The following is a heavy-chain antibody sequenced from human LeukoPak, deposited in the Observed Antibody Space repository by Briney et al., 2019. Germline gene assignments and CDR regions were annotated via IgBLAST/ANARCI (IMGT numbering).Heavy chain of an antibody. V-gene: IGHV1-24*01. CDR1: GYTLTELS. D-gene: IGHD5-12*01. J-gene: IGHJ4*02. CDR2: FDPEDGET. CDR3: ATVPRGYAPRGYYFDY. Sequence: ASVKVSCKGSGYTLTELSMHWVRQAPGKGLEWMGGFDPEDGETIYAQKFQGRVTMTEDTSTDTAYMELSSLRSEDTAVYYCATVPRGYAPRGYYFDYWGQGTLVTVSS.